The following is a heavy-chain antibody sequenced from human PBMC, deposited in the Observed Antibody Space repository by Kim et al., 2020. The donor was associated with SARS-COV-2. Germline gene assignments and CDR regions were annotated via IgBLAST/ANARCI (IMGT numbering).Heavy chain of an antibody. CDR1: GYTFTSYA. CDR3: ARGAGKGGQYGMDV. D-gene: IGHD6-19*01. V-gene: IGHV7-4-1*02. CDR2: INTNTGNP. Sequence: ASVKVSCKASGYTFTSYAMNWVRQAPGQGLEWMGWINTNTGNPTYAQGFTGRFVFSLDTSVSTAYLQISSLKAEDTAVYYCARGAGKGGQYGMDVWGQGTTVTVSS. J-gene: IGHJ6*02.